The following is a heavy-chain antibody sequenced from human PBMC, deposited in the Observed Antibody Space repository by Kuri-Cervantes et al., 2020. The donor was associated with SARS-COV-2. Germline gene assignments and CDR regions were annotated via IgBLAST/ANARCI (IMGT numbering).Heavy chain of an antibody. CDR1: GFTFSSYA. D-gene: IGHD1-26*01. V-gene: IGHV3-23*01. J-gene: IGHJ1*01. CDR2: ISGSGGST. CDR3: AKSSSGSYVHFQH. Sequence: GESLKISCAASGFTFSSYAMSWVRRAPGKGLEWVSAISGSGGSTYYADSVKGRFTISRDNSKNTLYLQMNSLRAEDTAVYYCAKSSSGSYVHFQHWGQGTLVTVSS.